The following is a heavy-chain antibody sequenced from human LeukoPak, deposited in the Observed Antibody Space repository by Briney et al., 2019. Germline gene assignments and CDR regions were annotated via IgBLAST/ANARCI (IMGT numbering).Heavy chain of an antibody. CDR2: IYTSRST. J-gene: IGHJ6*04. CDR3: ARDRGVTILGLSIGMDV. CDR1: GGSLTSYY. Sequence: SETLSLTCTVSGGSLTSYYRSWVRQPAGQGLEWIGRIYTSRSTKYKPSLKSRVTMSVDTSKNQLALKLSAVSAADTAVYYCARDRGVTILGLSIGMDVWGEGTTVTVSS. V-gene: IGHV4-4*07. D-gene: IGHD3-3*01.